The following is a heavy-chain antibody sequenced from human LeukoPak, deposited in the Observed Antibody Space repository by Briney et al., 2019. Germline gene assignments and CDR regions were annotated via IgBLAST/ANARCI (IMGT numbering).Heavy chain of an antibody. J-gene: IGHJ5*02. CDR3: AKGGDFWSGSTKFDP. D-gene: IGHD3-3*01. V-gene: IGHV3-30*02. CDR2: IRYDGSNK. Sequence: PGGSPRLSCAASGFTFSSYGMHWVRQAPGKGLEWVAFIRYDGSNKYYADSVKGRFTISRDNSKNTLYLQMNSLRAEDTAVYYCAKGGDFWSGSTKFDPWGQGTLVTVSS. CDR1: GFTFSSYG.